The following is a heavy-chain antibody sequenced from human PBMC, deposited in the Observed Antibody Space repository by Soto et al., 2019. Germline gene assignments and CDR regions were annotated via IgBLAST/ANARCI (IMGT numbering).Heavy chain of an antibody. CDR1: GGPISSGGYS. D-gene: IGHD2-8*01. CDR3: ARNGDCTRPGCIVGWFDP. Sequence: SETLSLTCAVSGGPISSGGYSWSWIRQPPGKGLEWIGYIYHSGRTYYNPSLKSRVTISVDRSKNQFSLKLSSVTAADTAVYYCARNGDCTRPGCIVGWFDPWGPGTLVTVS. V-gene: IGHV4-30-2*01. J-gene: IGHJ5*02. CDR2: IYHSGRT.